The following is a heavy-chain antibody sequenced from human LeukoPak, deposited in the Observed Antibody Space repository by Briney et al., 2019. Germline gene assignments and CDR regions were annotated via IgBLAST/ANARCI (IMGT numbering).Heavy chain of an antibody. V-gene: IGHV1-18*01. J-gene: IGHJ4*02. Sequence: ASVKVSCKASGYTFTSYGISWVRQAPGQGLEWMGWISAYNGNTNYAQKLQGRVTMTTDTSTSTVYMELSSLRSEDTAVYYCARDSSGSLYYFDYWGQGTLVTVSS. CDR1: GYTFTSYG. CDR2: ISAYNGNT. CDR3: ARDSSGSLYYFDY. D-gene: IGHD3-22*01.